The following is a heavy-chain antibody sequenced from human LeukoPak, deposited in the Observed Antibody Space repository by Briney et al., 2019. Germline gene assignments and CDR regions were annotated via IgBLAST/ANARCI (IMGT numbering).Heavy chain of an antibody. CDR1: GFTFSRYS. D-gene: IGHD3-3*02. Sequence: GGSLRLSCVTSGFTFSRYSMRWVRQAPGKGLEWVSFIYFTGNHISYADSVKGRFTISRDNAKNSLYLQMDSLRAEDTAVYYCAREFSTVGNFDYWGQGTLVTVSS. CDR3: AREFSTVGNFDY. CDR2: IYFTGNHI. J-gene: IGHJ4*02. V-gene: IGHV3-21*01.